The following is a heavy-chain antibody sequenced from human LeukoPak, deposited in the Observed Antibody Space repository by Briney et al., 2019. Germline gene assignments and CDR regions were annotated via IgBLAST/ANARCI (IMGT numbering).Heavy chain of an antibody. CDR1: GYTFTSYD. CDR2: MNPNSGNT. D-gene: IGHD3-9*01. V-gene: IGHV1-8*01. Sequence: GASVKVSCKASGYTFTSYDINWVRQATGHGLEWMGWMNPNSGNTGYAQRFQGRVTMTRNTSISTAYMELSSLRSEDTAVYYCARAYPVLRYFDWLPNDYWGQGTLVTVSS. CDR3: ARAYPVLRYFDWLPNDY. J-gene: IGHJ4*02.